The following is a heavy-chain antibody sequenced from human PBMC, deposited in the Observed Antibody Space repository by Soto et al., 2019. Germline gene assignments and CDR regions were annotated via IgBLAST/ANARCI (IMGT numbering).Heavy chain of an antibody. CDR2: IYYSGST. CDR3: ARAEVGIAAAYYYYYMDV. CDR1: GGSISSYY. Sequence: SETLSLTCTASGGSISSYYWSWIRQPPGKGLEWIGYIYYSGSTNYNPSLKSRVTISVDTSKNQFSLKLSSVTAADTAVYYCARAEVGIAAAYYYYYMDVWGKGTTVTVAS. V-gene: IGHV4-59*01. D-gene: IGHD6-13*01. J-gene: IGHJ6*03.